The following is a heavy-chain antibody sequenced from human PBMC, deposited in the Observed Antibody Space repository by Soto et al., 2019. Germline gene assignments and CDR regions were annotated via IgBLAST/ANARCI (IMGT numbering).Heavy chain of an antibody. Sequence: SETLSLTCTVSGGSISSYYWSWIRQPPGKGLEWIGYIYYSGSTNYNPSLKSRVTISVDTSKNQFSLKLSSVTAADTAVYYCAREVVPDYWGQGTLVTVSS. CDR3: AREVVPDY. D-gene: IGHD2-15*01. V-gene: IGHV4-59*01. J-gene: IGHJ4*02. CDR2: IYYSGST. CDR1: GGSISSYY.